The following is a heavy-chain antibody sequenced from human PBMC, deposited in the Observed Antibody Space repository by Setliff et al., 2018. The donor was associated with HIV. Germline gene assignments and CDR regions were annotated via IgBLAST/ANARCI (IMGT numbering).Heavy chain of an antibody. D-gene: IGHD6-19*01. V-gene: IGHV4-39*07. J-gene: IGHJ6*03. CDR1: GDSIRNGAYY. CDR3: ARHRDSSGWYGDYYYYMDV. CDR2: IYYSGST. Sequence: ETLSLTCTVSGDSIRNGAYYWGWIRQPPGKGLEYIGSIYYSGSTFYNPSLKTRVSISVDTSKNQFSLRLGSVTAADTAVYYCARHRDSSGWYGDYYYYMDVWGKGTTVTVSS.